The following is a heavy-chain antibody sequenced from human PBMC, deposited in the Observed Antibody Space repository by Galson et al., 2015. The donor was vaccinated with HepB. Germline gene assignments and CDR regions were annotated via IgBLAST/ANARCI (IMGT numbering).Heavy chain of an antibody. CDR3: ARFLTNQGFDI. V-gene: IGHV3-33*01. J-gene: IGHJ3*02. D-gene: IGHD3-3*01. CDR1: GFSFSNSN. Sequence: SLRLSCAASGFSFSNSNIHWVRQAPGKGLEWVAVIWSDGRTRYYADSLRGRFTVSRDNPKDTVYLQMNSLTAEDTAVYYCARFLTNQGFDIWGQGTMVT. CDR2: IWSDGRTR.